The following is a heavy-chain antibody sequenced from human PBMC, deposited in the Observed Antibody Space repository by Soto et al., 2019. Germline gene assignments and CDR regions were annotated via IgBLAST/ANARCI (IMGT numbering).Heavy chain of an antibody. CDR3: ARADYGDTYDY. CDR2: INHSGST. Sequence: QVQLQQWGAGLLKPSETLSLTCAVYGGSFSGYYWSWIRQPPGKGLEWIGEINHSGSTNYNPSLKSRVTISVDTSKNQFSLKLSSVTAADTAVYYCARADYGDTYDYWGQGTLVTVSS. D-gene: IGHD4-17*01. CDR1: GGSFSGYY. V-gene: IGHV4-34*01. J-gene: IGHJ4*02.